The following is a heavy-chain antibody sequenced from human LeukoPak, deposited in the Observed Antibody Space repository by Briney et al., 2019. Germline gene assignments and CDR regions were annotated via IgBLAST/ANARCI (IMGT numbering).Heavy chain of an antibody. CDR2: IRSSIYGGTP. Sequence: GGSLRLSCTSSGFTFCEFAVSWFRQAPGKGLEWIGFIRSSIYGGTPKAAASVKGRFIFSRDDSKGVAYLRMNSLKTDDTAVYYCSREWGNGNDLRPDSWGQGTLVTVSS. J-gene: IGHJ4*02. CDR1: GFTFCEFA. D-gene: IGHD1-1*01. CDR3: SREWGNGNDLRPDS. V-gene: IGHV3-49*03.